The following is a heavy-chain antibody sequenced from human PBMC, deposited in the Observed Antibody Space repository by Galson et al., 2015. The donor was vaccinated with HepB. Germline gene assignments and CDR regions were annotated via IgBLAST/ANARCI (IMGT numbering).Heavy chain of an antibody. Sequence: SLRLSCAASGFSFSDYAMHWVRQAPGKGLEWVSGISWNTYAIGYADSVKGRFTTSRDNAKTSLFLQMNSLRPEDTAFYYCARGPSRWLESFDSWGQGTLVTVSS. CDR2: ISWNTYAI. D-gene: IGHD6-19*01. J-gene: IGHJ4*02. CDR3: ARGPSRWLESFDS. CDR1: GFSFSDYA. V-gene: IGHV3-9*01.